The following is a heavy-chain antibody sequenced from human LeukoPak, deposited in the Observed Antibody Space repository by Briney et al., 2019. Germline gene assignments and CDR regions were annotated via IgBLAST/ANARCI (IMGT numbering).Heavy chain of an antibody. V-gene: IGHV4-59*08. CDR2: IYYSGTT. Sequence: PSETLSLTCTVSGESISSYYWSWIRQPPGKGLEWIGYIYYSGTTNYNPSLKSRVTISVDTSKNQFSLKLSSVTAADTAVYYCARLRAAFDIWGQGTMVTVSS. CDR3: ARLRAAFDI. CDR1: GESISSYY. J-gene: IGHJ3*02.